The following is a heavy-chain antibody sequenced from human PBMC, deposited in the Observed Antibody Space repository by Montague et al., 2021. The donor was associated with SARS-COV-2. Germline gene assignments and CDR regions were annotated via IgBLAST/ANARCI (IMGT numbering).Heavy chain of an antibody. CDR2: FDWDNAK. D-gene: IGHD2-2*01. J-gene: IGHJ6*02. Sequence: PALVKPTQTLTLTCTFSGFYLRRSGMSVTWLRQPPGTALEWLERFDWDNAKSYSTSLKTRLTITKDTSKNQVVLTVTNVDPSDTATYYCARIVSLVVPGDIRPTHFPDTNLLGHATTVTVS. CDR1: GFYLRRSGMS. V-gene: IGHV2-70*11. CDR3: ARIVSLVVPGDIRPTHFPDTNL.